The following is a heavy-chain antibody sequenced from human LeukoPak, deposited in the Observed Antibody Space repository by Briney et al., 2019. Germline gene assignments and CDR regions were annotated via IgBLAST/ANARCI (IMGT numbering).Heavy chain of an antibody. V-gene: IGHV1-2*02. CDR1: GYTFTGYY. Sequence: ASVKVSCKASGYTFTGYYMHWVRQAPGQGLEWMGWINPNSGGTNYAQKFQGRVTMTRDTSISTAYMELSRLRSDDTAVYYCARDERGYSSGWYDYWGQGTLVTVSS. CDR3: ARDERGYSSGWYDY. J-gene: IGHJ4*02. D-gene: IGHD6-19*01. CDR2: INPNSGGT.